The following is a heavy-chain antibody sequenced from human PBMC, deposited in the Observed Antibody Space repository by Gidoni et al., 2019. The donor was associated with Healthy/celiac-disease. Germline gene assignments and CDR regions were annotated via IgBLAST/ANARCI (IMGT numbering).Heavy chain of an antibody. CDR1: GFTFSNAW. Sequence: EVQLVESGGGLVKPGGSLRLSCAASGFTFSNAWMSWVRQAPGKGLEWVGRIKSKTDGGTTDYAAPVKGRFTISRDDSKNTLYLQMNSLKTEDTAVYYCTTGWANSGWYLGPDYWGQGTLVTVSS. J-gene: IGHJ4*02. CDR3: TTGWANSGWYLGPDY. V-gene: IGHV3-15*01. CDR2: IKSKTDGGTT. D-gene: IGHD6-19*01.